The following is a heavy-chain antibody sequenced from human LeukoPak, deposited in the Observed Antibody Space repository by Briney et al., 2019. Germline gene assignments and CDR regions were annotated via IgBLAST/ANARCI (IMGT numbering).Heavy chain of an antibody. CDR2: ISSSSSTI. J-gene: IGHJ3*02. V-gene: IGHV3-48*02. Sequence: GGSLRLSCAASGFTFSSYSMNWVRQAPGKGLEWVSYISSSSSTIYYADSVKGRFTISRDNAKNSLYPQMNSLRDEDTAVYYCARRTMYSSSWFFDAFDIWGQGTMVTVSS. CDR1: GFTFSSYS. CDR3: ARRTMYSSSWFFDAFDI. D-gene: IGHD6-13*01.